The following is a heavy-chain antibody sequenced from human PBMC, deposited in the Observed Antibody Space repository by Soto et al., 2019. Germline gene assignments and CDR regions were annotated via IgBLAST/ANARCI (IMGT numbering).Heavy chain of an antibody. D-gene: IGHD6-19*01. Sequence: QVQLQESGPGLVKPSETLSLTCTVSGGSISSKYWSWIRQPPGKGLEWIGYIFYNGRTNYDPSLKSLVIISVDTSRNQFSLKLRSVTAADTAVYYCARLRWATIAEAGSFDYWGQGVLVTVSS. CDR2: IFYNGRT. CDR3: ARLRWATIAEAGSFDY. CDR1: GGSISSKY. J-gene: IGHJ4*02. V-gene: IGHV4-59*08.